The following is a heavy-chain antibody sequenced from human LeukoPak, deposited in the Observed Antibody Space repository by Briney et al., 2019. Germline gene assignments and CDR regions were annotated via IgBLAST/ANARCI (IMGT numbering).Heavy chain of an antibody. V-gene: IGHV4-61*02. CDR2: IYTSGST. CDR3: ARHPFLASLPHPFDI. CDR1: GGSISSGSYY. J-gene: IGHJ3*02. Sequence: KPSQTLSLTCTVSGGSISSGSYYWSWLRQPAGKGLECIGRIYTSGSTKYNPSLKSRVTISIDTSKNQFSLKLNSVTAADTAVYYCARHPFLASLPHPFDIWGQGTMVTVSS. D-gene: IGHD3-3*01.